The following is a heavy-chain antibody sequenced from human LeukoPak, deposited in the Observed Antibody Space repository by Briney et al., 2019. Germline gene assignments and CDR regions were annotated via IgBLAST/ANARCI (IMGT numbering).Heavy chain of an antibody. CDR1: GGSISSGGYY. Sequence: SETLSLTCTVSGGSISSGGYYWSWIRQHPGKGLEWIGHIHYRGSAYYNPSLESRVTISVDTSKNQFSLRLSSVTAADTAVYYCARVFTMIVVVKKGWNFDLWGRGTLVTVSS. D-gene: IGHD3-22*01. V-gene: IGHV4-31*03. CDR3: ARVFTMIVVVKKGWNFDL. CDR2: IHYRGSA. J-gene: IGHJ2*01.